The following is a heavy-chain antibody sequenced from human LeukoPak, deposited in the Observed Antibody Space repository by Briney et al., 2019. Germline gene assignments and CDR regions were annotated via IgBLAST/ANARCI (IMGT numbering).Heavy chain of an antibody. CDR2: TAGDRS. D-gene: IGHD5-24*01. CDR3: ATLYNDYGDY. Sequence: GGSLRLSCAASGFSVSNNFTSWVRQAPGKGLEWVSGTAGDRSFYADPVKGRFTISRDNSRNMLYLHMNSLRVDDTAVYYCATLYNDYGDYWGQGALVTVDS. V-gene: IGHV3-53*01. J-gene: IGHJ4*02. CDR1: GFSVSNNF.